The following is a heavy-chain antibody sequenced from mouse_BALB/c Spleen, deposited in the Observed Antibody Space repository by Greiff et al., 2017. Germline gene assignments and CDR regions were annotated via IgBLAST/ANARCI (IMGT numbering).Heavy chain of an antibody. Sequence: EVQLVESGGGLVKPGGSLKLSCAASGFTFSSYAMSWVRQSPEKRLEWVAEISSGGSYTYYPDTVTGRFTISRDNAKNTLYLEMSSLRSEDTAMYYCAREGTTVVEGYAMDYWGQGTSVTVSS. CDR1: GFTFSSYA. J-gene: IGHJ4*01. CDR3: AREGTTVVEGYAMDY. D-gene: IGHD1-1*01. V-gene: IGHV5-9-4*01. CDR2: ISSGGSYT.